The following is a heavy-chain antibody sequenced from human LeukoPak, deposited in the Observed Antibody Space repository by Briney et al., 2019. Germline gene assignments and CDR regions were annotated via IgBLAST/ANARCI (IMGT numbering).Heavy chain of an antibody. CDR2: INPNSGGT. Sequence: ASVRVSCKASGYTFIDYYIHWVRQAPGQGPECMAWINPNSGGTHYSQKFEGRVTLTRDTSISTAYMDLSSLRSDDTAVYYCARDLEDVTPTDYWGQGTLVTVSS. V-gene: IGHV1-2*02. CDR1: GYTFIDYY. CDR3: ARDLEDVTPTDY. D-gene: IGHD2-15*01. J-gene: IGHJ4*02.